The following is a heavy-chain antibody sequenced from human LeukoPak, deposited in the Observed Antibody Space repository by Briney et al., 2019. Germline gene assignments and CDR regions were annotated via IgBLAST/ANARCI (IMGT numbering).Heavy chain of an antibody. D-gene: IGHD2/OR15-2a*01. V-gene: IGHV3-30*04. CDR1: GFSFSSYA. J-gene: IGHJ6*02. Sequence: PGGSLRLSCAASGFSFSSYAMHWVRQTPGKGLEWVAVISSGGSTTHYSDSVEGRFTISSDTSNNTLYLQMNSLRGEDTAVYYCARDPDRLVIFGKDVWGQGTTVTVSS. CDR2: ISSGGSTT. CDR3: ARDPDRLVIFGKDV.